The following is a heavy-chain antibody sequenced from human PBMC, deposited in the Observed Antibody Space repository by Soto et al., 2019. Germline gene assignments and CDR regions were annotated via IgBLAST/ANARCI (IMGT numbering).Heavy chain of an antibody. CDR1: GYIFNSFG. V-gene: IGHV1-18*01. CDR2: ISAYTGNT. D-gene: IGHD4-17*01. CDR3: ARRWTTGEIDY. J-gene: IGHJ4*02. Sequence: QVQLVQSGGEVKKPGASVKVSCKASGYIFNSFGISWVRQAPGQGLEWMGWISAYTGNTKYAQNFQGRVTMTTDTSTSTAYMELRSPRSDDTALYYCARRWTTGEIDYWGQGTLVTVS.